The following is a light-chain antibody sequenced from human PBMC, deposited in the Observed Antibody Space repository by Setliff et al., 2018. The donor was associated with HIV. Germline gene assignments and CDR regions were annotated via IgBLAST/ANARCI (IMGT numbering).Light chain of an antibody. CDR3: SSYADSNNRYV. Sequence: QSALTQPPSASGSPGQSVTISCTGTSSDVGGYNYVSWYQQHPGKAPKLMIYEVSKRPSGVPDRFSGSKSGNTASLTVSGPQAEDEADYYCSSYADSNNRYVFGTGTKVTVL. J-gene: IGLJ1*01. CDR1: SSDVGGYNY. CDR2: EVS. V-gene: IGLV2-8*01.